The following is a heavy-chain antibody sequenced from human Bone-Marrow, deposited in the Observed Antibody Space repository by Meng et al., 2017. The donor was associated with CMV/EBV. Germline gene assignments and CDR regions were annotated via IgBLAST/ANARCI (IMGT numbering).Heavy chain of an antibody. CDR3: ARDGHYDFWSGYYTNSGPPTIYGMDV. D-gene: IGHD3-3*01. CDR2: IIPIFGTA. Sequence: SVKVSCKASGGTFSSYAISWVRQAPGQGLEWMGGIIPIFGTANYAQKFQGRVTITTDESTSTAYMELSSLRSEDTAVYYCARDGHYDFWSGYYTNSGPPTIYGMDVWGQGTTVTVYS. V-gene: IGHV1-69*05. J-gene: IGHJ6*02. CDR1: GGTFSSYA.